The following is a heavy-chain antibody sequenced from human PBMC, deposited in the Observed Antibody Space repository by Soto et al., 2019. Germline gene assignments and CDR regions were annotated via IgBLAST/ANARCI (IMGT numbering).Heavy chain of an antibody. J-gene: IGHJ6*02. CDR3: VMVDNYVTPTPQDV. Sequence: QVQLVQSGDEVKKPGASVKVSCKASGYIFVNYGIAWVRQAPGQGFEWMGWISPYTGNTHSATKVQGRLTMTTDTSTSTAYMDLGSLTSDDTAVYYCVMVDNYVTPTPQDVWAQGTTVTVSS. D-gene: IGHD3-16*01. CDR2: ISPYTGNT. V-gene: IGHV1-18*01. CDR1: GYIFVNYG.